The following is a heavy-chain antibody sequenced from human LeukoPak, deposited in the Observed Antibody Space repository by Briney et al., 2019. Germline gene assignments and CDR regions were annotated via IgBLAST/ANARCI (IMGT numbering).Heavy chain of an antibody. J-gene: IGHJ4*02. D-gene: IGHD3-10*01. V-gene: IGHV1-2*02. Sequence: ASVTVSCKASGYTFTGYYMHWVRQAPGQGLEWMGWINPNSGGTNYAQKFQGRVTMTRDTSISTAYMELSRLRSDDTAVYYCARPAGELSHPSYYFDYWGQGTLVTVSS. CDR2: INPNSGGT. CDR1: GYTFTGYY. CDR3: ARPAGELSHPSYYFDY.